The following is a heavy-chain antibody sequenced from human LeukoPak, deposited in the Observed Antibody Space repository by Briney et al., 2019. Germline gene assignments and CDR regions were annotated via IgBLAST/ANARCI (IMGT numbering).Heavy chain of an antibody. J-gene: IGHJ4*02. CDR3: ARGGVNPVDH. V-gene: IGHV3-74*01. CDR1: GFPFNSFW. CDR2: MNEYSTTI. Sequence: GGSLRLSCAASGFPFNSFWMHWVRQAPGKGLVWVSDMNEYSTTIRYADSVKGRFTSSRDNAKSILYLQMNNLRAEDTAMYFCARGGVNPVDHWGQGTLVTVSS. D-gene: IGHD1-14*01.